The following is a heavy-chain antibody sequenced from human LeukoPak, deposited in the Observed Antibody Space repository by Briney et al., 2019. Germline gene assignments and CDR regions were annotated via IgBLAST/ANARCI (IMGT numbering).Heavy chain of an antibody. J-gene: IGHJ6*03. D-gene: IGHD3-3*01. CDR2: IWYDGSNK. V-gene: IGHV3-33*06. CDR3: AKSGFNYDFWSGYPAGYMDV. Sequence: GGSLRLSCAASGFTFSSYGMHWVRQAPGKGLEWVAVIWYDGSNKYYADSVKGRFTISRDNSKNTLYLQMNSLRAEDTAVYYCAKSGFNYDFWSGYPAGYMDVWGKGTTVTVSS. CDR1: GFTFSSYG.